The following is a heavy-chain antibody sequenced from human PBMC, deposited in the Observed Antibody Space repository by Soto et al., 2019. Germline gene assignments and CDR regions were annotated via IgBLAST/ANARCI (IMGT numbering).Heavy chain of an antibody. CDR3: VRDLGSGYDPGDY. V-gene: IGHV1-69*12. Sequence: QVQLVQSGAEVKKPGSSVKVSCKASGGTFTIFAVSRVLQAPGHGLEWMGGIIPIIGTTNYAQRFQGRITISGDASTSTAYMELSSLKSEETAMYYCVRDLGSGYDPGDYWGQGTIVTVYS. CDR2: IIPIIGTT. D-gene: IGHD5-12*01. J-gene: IGHJ4*02. CDR1: GGTFTIFA.